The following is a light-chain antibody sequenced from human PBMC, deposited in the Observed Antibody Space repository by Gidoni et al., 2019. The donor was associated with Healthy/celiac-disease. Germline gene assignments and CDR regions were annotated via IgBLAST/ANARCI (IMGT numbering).Light chain of an antibody. CDR2: DAS. V-gene: IGKV1-5*01. Sequence: DIQMTQSPSTLSASVGDRVTITCLASQSISSWLAWYQQKPGKAPKLLIYDASSLESGVPSRFSGSGSGTEFTLTISSLQLDDFATYYYQQYNSYSWTFGQGTKVEIK. CDR1: QSISSW. J-gene: IGKJ1*01. CDR3: QQYNSYSWT.